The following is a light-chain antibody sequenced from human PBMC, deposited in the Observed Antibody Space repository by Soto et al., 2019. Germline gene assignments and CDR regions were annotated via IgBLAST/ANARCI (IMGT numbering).Light chain of an antibody. CDR3: SSYTSSNTLV. V-gene: IGLV2-14*01. CDR2: EVT. J-gene: IGLJ1*01. Sequence: QSALTQPASVSGSPGQSITMSCSGTSEDVGGYNYVSWYQHHPGKDPKLLIYEVTNRPSGLSDRFSGSKSGNTASLTISGLQAEYEADYYCSSYTSSNTLVFGTGTKLTVL. CDR1: SEDVGGYNY.